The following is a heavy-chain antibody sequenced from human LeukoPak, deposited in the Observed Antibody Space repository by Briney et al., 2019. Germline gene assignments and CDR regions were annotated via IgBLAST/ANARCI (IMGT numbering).Heavy chain of an antibody. Sequence: ASVKVSCKASEYTFTDYYVHWVRQAPGQGLEWMGWLNPRSGDTEYAQNFQGRVTMTRDPSISTAYMDLSSLTSDDTAVYYCARDLVSMATIFPPDSFDIWGQGTLVTVSS. D-gene: IGHD2/OR15-2a*01. J-gene: IGHJ3*02. CDR3: ARDLVSMATIFPPDSFDI. CDR1: EYTFTDYY. CDR2: LNPRSGDT. V-gene: IGHV1-2*02.